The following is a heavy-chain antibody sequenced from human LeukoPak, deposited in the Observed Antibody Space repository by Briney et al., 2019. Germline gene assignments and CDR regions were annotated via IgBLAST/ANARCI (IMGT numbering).Heavy chain of an antibody. D-gene: IGHD3-10*01. V-gene: IGHV4-4*07. J-gene: IGHJ5*02. CDR2: TSMSGST. CDR1: GGSIRSYY. CDR3: ARDMVVSPYNWFDP. Sequence: SETLSLTCTVSGGSIRSYYWNWIRQPPGKGLEWIGLTSMSGSTNYNPSLKSRVTMSIDTSKNQFSLKLSSVTAADTAVYYCARDMVVSPYNWFDPWGQGTLVTVSS.